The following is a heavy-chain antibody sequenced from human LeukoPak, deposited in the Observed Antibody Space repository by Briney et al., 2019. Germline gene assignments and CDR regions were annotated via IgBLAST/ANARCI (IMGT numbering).Heavy chain of an antibody. J-gene: IGHJ4*02. CDR2: IYTSGST. CDR1: GGSISSGSYY. V-gene: IGHV4-61*02. CDR3: ASVSVYCSGGSCYPPT. D-gene: IGHD2-15*01. Sequence: SETLSLTCTVSGGSISSGSYYWSWIRQPAGKGLEWIGRIYTSGSTNYNPSLKSRVTISVDTSKNQFSLKLSSVTAADTAVYYCASVSVYCSGGSCYPPTWGQGTLVTVSS.